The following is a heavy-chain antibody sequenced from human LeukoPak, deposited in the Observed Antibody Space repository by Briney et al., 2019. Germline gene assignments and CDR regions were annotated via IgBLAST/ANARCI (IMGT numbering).Heavy chain of an antibody. Sequence: PGGSLRLSCAASGFTFSSYWMSWVRQAPGKGLEWVANIKQDGSEKYYVDSVKGRFTISRDNAKNSLYLQMNSLRAEDTAVYYCARGYSSASDAFDIWGQETMVTVSS. CDR1: GFTFSSYW. D-gene: IGHD6-19*01. CDR2: IKQDGSEK. V-gene: IGHV3-7*01. J-gene: IGHJ3*02. CDR3: ARGYSSASDAFDI.